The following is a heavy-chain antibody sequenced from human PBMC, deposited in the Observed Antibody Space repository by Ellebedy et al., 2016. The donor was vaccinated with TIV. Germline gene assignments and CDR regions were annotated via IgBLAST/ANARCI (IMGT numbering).Heavy chain of an antibody. CDR1: GYIFTSYW. Sequence: GESLKISCKGSGYIFTSYWIGWVRQLPGKGLEWMGIIYPADSDTKYRPSFQGQFTISAAKSISTAYLQWSSLKASDTAMYYCARVGEVAATPCSYWGQGTLVTVSS. D-gene: IGHD2-15*01. CDR3: ARVGEVAATPCSY. V-gene: IGHV5-51*01. CDR2: IYPADSDT. J-gene: IGHJ4*02.